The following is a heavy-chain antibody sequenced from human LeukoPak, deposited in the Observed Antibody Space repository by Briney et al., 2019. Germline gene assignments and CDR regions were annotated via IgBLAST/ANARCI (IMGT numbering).Heavy chain of an antibody. Sequence: GESLKISCKASGYSFTSYWIGWVRQMPGKGLGGMGIIFPGDSDTRYSPSFQGQVPISVDKSISTAYLQWSSLKASDTAMYHCARRRGYYYGSRDAFDIWGQGTMVTVSS. J-gene: IGHJ3*02. CDR2: IFPGDSDT. CDR3: ARRRGYYYGSRDAFDI. V-gene: IGHV5-51*01. D-gene: IGHD3-10*01. CDR1: GYSFTSYW.